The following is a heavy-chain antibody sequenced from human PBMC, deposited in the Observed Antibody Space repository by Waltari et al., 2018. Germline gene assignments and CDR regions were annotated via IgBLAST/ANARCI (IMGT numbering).Heavy chain of an antibody. CDR2: LYYSGST. D-gene: IGHD4-4*01. Sequence: VQLQESGPGLVKPSETLSPTCTVSGGSIRIYSWRWLRQPPGKGLEWIGYLYYSGSTNYNPSLKSRVTISVDTSKNQCSLKLSSVTAADTAVYYCARGGNPSYYYYMDVWGKGTTVTISS. J-gene: IGHJ6*03. V-gene: IGHV4-59*01. CDR3: ARGGNPSYYYYMDV. CDR1: GGSIRIYS.